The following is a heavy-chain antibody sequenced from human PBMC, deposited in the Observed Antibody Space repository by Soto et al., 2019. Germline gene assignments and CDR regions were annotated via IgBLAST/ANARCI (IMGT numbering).Heavy chain of an antibody. Sequence: EFIRLWCQGAGDSFTSYGVGWMSTISGKGLEWMGIIYPGDSDTRYSPSFQGQVTISADKSISTAYLQWSSLKASDTAMYYCALRYCSGGSCRYFDYWGQGTL. D-gene: IGHD2-15*01. CDR1: GDSFTSYG. J-gene: IGHJ4*02. V-gene: IGHV5-51*01. CDR2: IYPGDSDT. CDR3: ALRYCSGGSCRYFDY.